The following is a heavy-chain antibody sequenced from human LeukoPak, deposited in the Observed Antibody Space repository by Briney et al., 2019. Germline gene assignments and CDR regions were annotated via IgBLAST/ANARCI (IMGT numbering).Heavy chain of an antibody. CDR1: GGSIRPYY. CDR3: ARDSPYGCTLGHYYYFMDV. D-gene: IGHD4-17*01. J-gene: IGHJ6*03. CDR2: IHSGGTT. Sequence: SETLSLTCIVFGGSIRPYYWTWIRQSAGNGLEFIGRIHSGGTTNFNPSLASRVSLSVDTSKNEVSLRLYSVTAADTAVYYCARDSPYGCTLGHYYYFMDVWGKGTTVTAS. V-gene: IGHV4-4*07.